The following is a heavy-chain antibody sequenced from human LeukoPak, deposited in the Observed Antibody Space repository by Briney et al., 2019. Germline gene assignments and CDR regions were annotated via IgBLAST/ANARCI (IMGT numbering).Heavy chain of an antibody. J-gene: IGHJ4*02. CDR1: GGSISSSSYY. CDR3: ALRGSVAAAGSRTDY. CDR2: IYYSGST. D-gene: IGHD6-13*01. V-gene: IGHV4-39*07. Sequence: SETLSLTCTVSGGSISSSSYYWGWIRQPPGKGLEWIGSIYYSGSTYYNPSLKSRVTISVDTSKNQFSLKLSSVTAADTAVYYCALRGSVAAAGSRTDYWGQGTLVTVSS.